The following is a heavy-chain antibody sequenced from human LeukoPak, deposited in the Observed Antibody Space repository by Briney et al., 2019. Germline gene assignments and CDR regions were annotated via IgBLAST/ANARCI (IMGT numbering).Heavy chain of an antibody. D-gene: IGHD2-15*01. CDR1: GGSFSGYY. J-gene: IGHJ4*02. CDR2: INHSGST. CDR3: ARVGCSGGSCYSGFDY. Sequence: SETLSLTCAVYGGSFSGYYWSWIRQPPGKGLEWIGEINHSGSTNYNPSLKSRVTISVDTSKNQFSLKLSSVTAADTAVYYCARVGCSGGSCYSGFDYWDQGTLVTVSS. V-gene: IGHV4-34*01.